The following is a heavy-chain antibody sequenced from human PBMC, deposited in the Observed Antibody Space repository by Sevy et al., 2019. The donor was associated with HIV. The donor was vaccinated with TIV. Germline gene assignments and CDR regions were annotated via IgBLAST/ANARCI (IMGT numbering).Heavy chain of an antibody. CDR3: ARLSSWQPRQPNYFDY. V-gene: IGHV3-30-3*01. J-gene: IGHJ4*02. Sequence: GGSLRLSCAASGFTFSSYAMHWVRQAPGKGLEWVAVISYDGSNKYYADSVKGRFTISRDNSKNTLYLQMNSLRAEDTAVYYCARLSSWQPRQPNYFDYWGQGTLVTVSS. D-gene: IGHD6-13*01. CDR1: GFTFSSYA. CDR2: ISYDGSNK.